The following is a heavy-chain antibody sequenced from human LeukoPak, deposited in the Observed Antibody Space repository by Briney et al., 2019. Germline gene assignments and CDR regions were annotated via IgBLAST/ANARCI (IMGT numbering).Heavy chain of an antibody. CDR3: AAFVGAVDY. V-gene: IGHV4-34*01. D-gene: IGHD1-26*01. CDR1: GGSFSGYY. CDR2: INHSGST. J-gene: IGHJ4*02. Sequence: SETLSLTCAVYGGSFSGYYWSWIRQPPGKGLEWIGEINHSGSTNYNPSLKSRVTISVDTSKNRFSLKLSSVTAADTAVYYCAAFVGAVDYWGQGTLVTVSS.